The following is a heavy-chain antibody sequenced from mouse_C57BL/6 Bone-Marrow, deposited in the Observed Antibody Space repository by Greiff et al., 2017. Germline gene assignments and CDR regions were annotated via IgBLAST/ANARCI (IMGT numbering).Heavy chain of an antibody. J-gene: IGHJ1*03. CDR2: IYPGDGDT. CDR1: GYAFSSSW. CDR3: AIGYYYARRGDFHV. Sequence: VQLQESGPELVKPGASVKISCKASGYAFSSSWMNWVKQRPGKGLEWIGRIYPGDGDTNYNGKFKGKATLTADKSSSTAYMQLSSLTSEDSAVYFCAIGYYYARRGDFHVWGTGTTVTVSS. D-gene: IGHD1-1*01. V-gene: IGHV1-82*01.